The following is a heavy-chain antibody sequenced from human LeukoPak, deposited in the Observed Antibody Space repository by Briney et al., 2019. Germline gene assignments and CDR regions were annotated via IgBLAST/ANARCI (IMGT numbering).Heavy chain of an antibody. Sequence: GGSLRLSCAASGFTFSSYAMSWVRQAPGKGLEWVSAISGSGGSTYYADSVKGRFTISRDNSKNTLYLQMNSLRAEDTAVYYCAKASHGSGSYYMPLGYWGQGTLVTVFS. D-gene: IGHD3-10*01. CDR1: GFTFSSYA. CDR3: AKASHGSGSYYMPLGY. V-gene: IGHV3-23*01. J-gene: IGHJ4*02. CDR2: ISGSGGST.